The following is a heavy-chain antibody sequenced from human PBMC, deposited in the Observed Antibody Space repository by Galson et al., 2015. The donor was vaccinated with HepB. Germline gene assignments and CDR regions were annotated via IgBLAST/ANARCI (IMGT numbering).Heavy chain of an antibody. CDR2: ISSNGGST. D-gene: IGHD6-13*01. CDR3: ASSKSSWYYYFDY. Sequence: SLRLSCAASGFTFSSYAMHWVRQAPGKGLEYVSAISSNGGSTYYADSVKGRFTISRHNSKNTLYLQMNSLRAEDTTVYYCASSKSSWYYYFDYWGQGTLVTVSS. CDR1: GFTFSSYA. J-gene: IGHJ4*02. V-gene: IGHV3-64*04.